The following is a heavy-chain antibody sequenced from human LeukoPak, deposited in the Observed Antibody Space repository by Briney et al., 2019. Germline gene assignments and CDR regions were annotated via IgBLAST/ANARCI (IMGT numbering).Heavy chain of an antibody. D-gene: IGHD3-16*02. CDR3: ARDREGDYIWGSYRPDWFDP. Sequence: GGSLGPSCEASGFTFSSYTMNWVRQAPGKGLEWVSSITSSSSYIYYADSVKGRFTISRDNARNSLYLQMNSLRAEDTAVYYCARDREGDYIWGSYRPDWFDPWGQGTLVTVSS. CDR1: GFTFSSYT. J-gene: IGHJ5*02. V-gene: IGHV3-21*01. CDR2: ITSSSSYI.